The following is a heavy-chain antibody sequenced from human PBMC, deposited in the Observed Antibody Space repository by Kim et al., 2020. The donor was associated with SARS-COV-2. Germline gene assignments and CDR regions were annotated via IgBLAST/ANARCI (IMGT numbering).Heavy chain of an antibody. Sequence: GGSLRLSCAASGFIFSNYAMQWVRQAPGKGLEWVAVIWFDGTNKYYADSVKGRFTVSRDNSKNTLYLQMNSLRAEDTAVYYCARAEIAAACSNSLPFDYWGQGTLVTVSS. D-gene: IGHD6-13*01. V-gene: IGHV3-33*01. J-gene: IGHJ4*02. CDR3: ARAEIAAACSNSLPFDY. CDR2: IWFDGTNK. CDR1: GFIFSNYA.